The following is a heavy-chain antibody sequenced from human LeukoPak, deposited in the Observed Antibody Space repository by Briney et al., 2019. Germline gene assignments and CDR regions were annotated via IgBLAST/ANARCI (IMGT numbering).Heavy chain of an antibody. V-gene: IGHV3-43*02. Sequence: GGSLRLSCAAPGFIFDNYAIHWVRQAPGKGLEWVSLIGGDGGSTFYADSVRGRFTISRDNTRKSLSLQMSSLRSEDTALYYCARESETSGWYDYWGQGTLVTVSS. CDR1: GFIFDNYA. D-gene: IGHD6-19*01. CDR2: IGGDGGST. J-gene: IGHJ4*02. CDR3: ARESETSGWYDY.